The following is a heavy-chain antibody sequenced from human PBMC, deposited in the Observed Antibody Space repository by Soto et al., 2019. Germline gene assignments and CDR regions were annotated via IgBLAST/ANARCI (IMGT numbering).Heavy chain of an antibody. CDR2: IYYSGST. Sequence: QVQLQESGPGLVKPSETLSLTCTVSNGSILNSYWSWIRQPPGKGLEGIGFIYYSGSTHYNPYLKGRVTMSGDMSRNQLSRKLTSVTAADTAVDHCASRLTLATTAGDAFDVWGQGTMVTVSS. J-gene: IGHJ3*01. D-gene: IGHD4-17*01. CDR3: ASRLTLATTAGDAFDV. V-gene: IGHV4-59*01. CDR1: NGSILNSY.